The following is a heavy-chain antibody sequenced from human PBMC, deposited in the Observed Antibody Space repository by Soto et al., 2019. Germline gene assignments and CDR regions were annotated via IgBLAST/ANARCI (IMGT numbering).Heavy chain of an antibody. V-gene: IGHV3-33*01. Sequence: PGGSLRLSCAASGFTFSSYGMHWVRQAPGKGLEWVAVIWYDGSNKYYADSVKGRFTISRDNSKNTLYLQMNSLRAEDTAVYYCAREGRGSSSDRYYYYYMDVWGKGTTVTVSS. D-gene: IGHD6-6*01. CDR1: GFTFSSYG. J-gene: IGHJ6*03. CDR2: IWYDGSNK. CDR3: AREGRGSSSDRYYYYYMDV.